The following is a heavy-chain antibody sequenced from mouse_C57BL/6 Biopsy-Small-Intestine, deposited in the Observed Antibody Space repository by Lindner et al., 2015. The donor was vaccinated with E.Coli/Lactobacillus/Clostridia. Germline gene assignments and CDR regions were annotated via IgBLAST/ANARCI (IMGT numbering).Heavy chain of an antibody. D-gene: IGHD2-4*01. Sequence: SVKVSCKASGYTFKNYAIGWVRQARGEGLEWMAWISGYNGNTRYSQKFQGRVTLTMDTSTSTAYMELRSLRSDDTAVYYCARSSVYLDLSSHYGYWGQGTLVTVSS. CDR1: GYTFKNYA. V-gene: IGHV1S34*01. CDR2: ISGYNGNT. J-gene: IGHJ4*01. CDR3: ARSSVYLDLSSHYGY.